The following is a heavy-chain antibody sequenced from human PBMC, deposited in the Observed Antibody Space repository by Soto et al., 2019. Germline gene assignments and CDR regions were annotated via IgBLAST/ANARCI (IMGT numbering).Heavy chain of an antibody. CDR1: GFTFSSYA. CDR3: AWGRDGYKSLFDY. J-gene: IGHJ4*02. V-gene: IGHV3-30-3*01. D-gene: IGHD5-12*01. Sequence: QAGGSLRLSCAASGFTFSSYAMHWVRQAPGKGLEWVAVISYDGSNKYYADSVKGRFTISRDNSKNTLYLQMNSLRAEDTAVYYCAWGRDGYKSLFDYWGQGTLVTVSS. CDR2: ISYDGSNK.